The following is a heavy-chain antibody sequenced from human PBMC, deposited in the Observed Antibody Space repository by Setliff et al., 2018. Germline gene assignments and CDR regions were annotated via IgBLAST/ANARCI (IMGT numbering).Heavy chain of an antibody. J-gene: IGHJ4*02. V-gene: IGHV3-53*01. CDR2: TYSDGRT. D-gene: IGHD2-2*03. CDR1: GFTFRSYE. CDR3: RVWIEDLSRDF. Sequence: LRLSCAASGFTFRSYEMNWVRQAPGKGLEWVSVTYSDGRTNYADSVKGRFTISRDNSKNTIDLQVNSLRAEDTAVYYCRVWIEDLSRDFWGRGTLVTVSS.